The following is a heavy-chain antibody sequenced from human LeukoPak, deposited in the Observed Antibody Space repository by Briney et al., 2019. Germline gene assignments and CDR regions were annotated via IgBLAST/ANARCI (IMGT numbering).Heavy chain of an antibody. J-gene: IGHJ3*02. CDR3: ARGLMATLGWSAFDI. Sequence: GGSLRLSCSASGFTFSSYSMNWVPQAPGKGREWGSYISSSSSTIYYADSVKGRFTISRDNAKNSLYLQMNSLRAEDTAVYYCARGLMATLGWSAFDIWGQGTMVTVSS. V-gene: IGHV3-48*01. D-gene: IGHD5-24*01. CDR1: GFTFSSYS. CDR2: ISSSSSTI.